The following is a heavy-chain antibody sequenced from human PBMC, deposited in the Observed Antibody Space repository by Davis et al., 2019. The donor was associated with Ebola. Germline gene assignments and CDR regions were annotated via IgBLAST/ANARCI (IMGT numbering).Heavy chain of an antibody. V-gene: IGHV3-48*02. D-gene: IGHD4-17*01. CDR2: ISGYSSTI. Sequence: GESLKISCAASGITLSSYSMNWVRQAPGKGLEWVSYISGYSSTISYADSVKGRFTISRDNAKNSLYLQMNSLRDEDTAVYYCAREIYGDYVGVTRLGYYYYGMDVWGKGTTVTVSS. CDR3: AREIYGDYVGVTRLGYYYYGMDV. CDR1: GITLSSYS. J-gene: IGHJ6*04.